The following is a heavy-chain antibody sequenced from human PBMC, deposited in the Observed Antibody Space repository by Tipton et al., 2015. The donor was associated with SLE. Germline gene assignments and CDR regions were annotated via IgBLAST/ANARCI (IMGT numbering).Heavy chain of an antibody. Sequence: TLSLTCNVSGASISSGSYYWSWIRQPAGKGLEWIGRIYTRGSTNYSPSLKSRVTISTNTSRNQFSLRLSSVTAADTAFYYCARTSYSSGWYADYWGQGILVTVSS. CDR3: ARTSYSSGWYADY. CDR1: GASISSGSYY. V-gene: IGHV4-61*02. J-gene: IGHJ4*02. D-gene: IGHD6-19*01. CDR2: IYTRGST.